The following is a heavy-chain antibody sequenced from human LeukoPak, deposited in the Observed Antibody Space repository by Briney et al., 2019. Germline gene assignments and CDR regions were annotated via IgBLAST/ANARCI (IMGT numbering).Heavy chain of an antibody. J-gene: IGHJ3*02. CDR3: ARPIRDYVWGSYRYTDDAFDI. CDR1: GGSISSGDYY. Sequence: SQTLSLTCTVSGGSISSGDYYWSWIRQPPGKGLEWIGGIYYSGSTYYNPSLKSRVTISVDTSKNQFSLKLSSVTAADTAVYYCARPIRDYVWGSYRYTDDAFDIWGQGTMVTVSS. D-gene: IGHD3-16*02. V-gene: IGHV4-39*01. CDR2: IYYSGST.